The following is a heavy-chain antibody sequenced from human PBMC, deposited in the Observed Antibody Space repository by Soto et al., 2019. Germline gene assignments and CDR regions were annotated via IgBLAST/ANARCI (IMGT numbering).Heavy chain of an antibody. Sequence: EVQLVESGGGLVQPGGSLRLSCAASGLTVSTNYMNWVRQAPGKGLEWVSVIYSGGSTYYADSVKGRFTISRDNSKNTLFRQMNSLRVEDTAVYYCARGAPHHYVDYWGQGTLVTVSS. J-gene: IGHJ4*02. CDR1: GLTVSTNY. CDR2: IYSGGST. D-gene: IGHD3-16*01. V-gene: IGHV3-66*01. CDR3: ARGAPHHYVDY.